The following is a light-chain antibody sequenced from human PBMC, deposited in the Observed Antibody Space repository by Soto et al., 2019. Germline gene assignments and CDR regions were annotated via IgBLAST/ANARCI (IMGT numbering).Light chain of an antibody. J-gene: IGLJ1*01. V-gene: IGLV2-8*01. CDR3: RSCGGSNNPCV. CDR1: SSDVGRCKF. CDR2: EVS. Sequence: QSALTQPPSASGAPGQSVTISCTGTSSDVGRCKFVSWYQQYPGKAPKLIIFEVSQRPSGVPERFSGFKSGNTASLTVSGLQAEDEADYYCRSCGGSNNPCVFGAGTKVTVL.